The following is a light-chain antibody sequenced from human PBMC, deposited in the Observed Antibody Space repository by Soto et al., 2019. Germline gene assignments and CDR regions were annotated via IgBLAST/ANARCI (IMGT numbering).Light chain of an antibody. CDR2: KAS. J-gene: IGKJ3*01. CDR3: QQYYRLVT. V-gene: IGKV1-5*03. CDR1: QSISSW. Sequence: DIQMTQSPSTLSASLGDRVTITCRASQSISSWLAWYQQKPGKAPKLLIYKASSLESGVPSRFSGSGSGTEFTLTISSLQPDDSETYYCQQYYRLVTFGPGTKVEIK.